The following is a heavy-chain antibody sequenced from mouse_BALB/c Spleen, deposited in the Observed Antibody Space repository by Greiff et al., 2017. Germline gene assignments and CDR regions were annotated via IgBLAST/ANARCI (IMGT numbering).Heavy chain of an antibody. Sequence: EVQLVESGGGLVQPGGSLKLSCAASGFTFSSYGTSWVRQTPDKRLELVATINSNGGSTYYPDSVKGRFTISRDNAKNTLYLQMSSLKSEDTAMYYCARDDYGSSYLWFAYWGQGTLVTVSA. J-gene: IGHJ3*01. CDR2: INSNGGST. CDR1: GFTFSSYG. V-gene: IGHV5-6-3*01. CDR3: ARDDYGSSYLWFAY. D-gene: IGHD1-1*01.